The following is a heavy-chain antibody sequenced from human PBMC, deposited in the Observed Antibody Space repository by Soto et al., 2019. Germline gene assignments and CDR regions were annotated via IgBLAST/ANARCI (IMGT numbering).Heavy chain of an antibody. V-gene: IGHV1-18*01. D-gene: IGHD1-1*01. CDR1: GYAFTTYG. CDR2: ISAHNGTT. CDR3: ARGRYGDY. J-gene: IGHJ4*02. Sequence: QVHLVQSGAEVKKPGASVKVSCKGSGYAFTTYGITWVRQAPGQGLEWMGWISAHNGTTNYAQKLQGRVTVTRDTSTSTAYMELRSLRSDDTAVYYWARGRYGDYWGQGALVTVSS.